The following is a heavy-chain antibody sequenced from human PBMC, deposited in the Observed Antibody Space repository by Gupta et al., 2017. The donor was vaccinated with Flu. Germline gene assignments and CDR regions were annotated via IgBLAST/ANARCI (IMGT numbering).Heavy chain of an antibody. CDR3: AKVDGGGSRSAFDF. V-gene: IGHV3-23*01. CDR1: SSYA. J-gene: IGHJ4*02. Sequence: SSYAMSWVRQAPGKGLEWVSGISDSGGTKYYADAGKGRFTISRENSKNTQYLQMKSLRAEETAVYYCAKVDGGGSRSAFDFGGQGTLVTVSS. D-gene: IGHD2-15*01. CDR2: ISDSGGTK.